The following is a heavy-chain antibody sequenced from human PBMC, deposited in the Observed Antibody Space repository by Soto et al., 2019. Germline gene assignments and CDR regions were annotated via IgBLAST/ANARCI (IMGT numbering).Heavy chain of an antibody. Sequence: LSLTCTVSGVSISNYYWSWIRQPAGKGLEWIGRMYFTGNTNYNASLKSRVTMSVDTSKNQFSLKLSSVTAADTAVYYCARDQNYGDAFDIWGQGTMVT. CDR1: GVSISNYY. J-gene: IGHJ3*02. D-gene: IGHD1-7*01. V-gene: IGHV4-4*07. CDR3: ARDQNYGDAFDI. CDR2: MYFTGNT.